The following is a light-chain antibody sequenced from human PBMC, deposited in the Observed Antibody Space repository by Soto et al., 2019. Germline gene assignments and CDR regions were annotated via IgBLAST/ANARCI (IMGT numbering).Light chain of an antibody. CDR1: SGINVGSYR. V-gene: IGLV5-45*03. CDR2: YRSDSDK. J-gene: IGLJ7*01. Sequence: QPVLTQPSSLSASPGTSASLTCTLRSGINVGSYRIYWYQQKPGSPPQYLLRYRSDSDKQQGSGVPSRFSGSKDASANAGILLISGLQSEDEADYYCQSYDSSNHAVFGGGTQLTVL. CDR3: QSYDSSNHAV.